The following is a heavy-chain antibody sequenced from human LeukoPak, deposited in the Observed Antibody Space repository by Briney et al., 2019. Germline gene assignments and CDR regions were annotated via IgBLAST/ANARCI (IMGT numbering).Heavy chain of an antibody. V-gene: IGHV2-70*11. J-gene: IGHJ6*03. CDR3: ARSPGYSSSGYYYFHYMDV. Sequence: SGPTLVXPTQTLTLTCTFSGFSLTTSGMCVSWIRQPPGKALEWLARIEWDDDKYYSTSLKTRLTISKDTSKNQVVLTMTSMDPVDTATYYCARSPGYSSSGYYYFHYMDVWGEGTTVTVSS. D-gene: IGHD2-2*01. CDR1: GFSLTTSGMC. CDR2: IEWDDDK.